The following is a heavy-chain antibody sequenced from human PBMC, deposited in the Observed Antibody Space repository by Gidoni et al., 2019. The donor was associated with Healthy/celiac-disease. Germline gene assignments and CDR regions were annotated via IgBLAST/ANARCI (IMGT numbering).Heavy chain of an antibody. J-gene: IGHJ1*01. CDR3: ARDREMATITGYFQH. Sequence: QVQLVQSGAEVKKPGSSVKVTCKASGGTFSSYAISWVRQAPGQGLEWMGGSIPIVGTANYAQKFQGRVTITADKSTSTAYMELSSLRSEDTAVYYCARDREMATITGYFQHWGQGTLVTVSS. D-gene: IGHD5-12*01. CDR2: SIPIVGTA. CDR1: GGTFSSYA. V-gene: IGHV1-69*06.